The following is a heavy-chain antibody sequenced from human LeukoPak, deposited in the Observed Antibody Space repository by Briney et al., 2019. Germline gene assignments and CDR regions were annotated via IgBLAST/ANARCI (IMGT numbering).Heavy chain of an antibody. J-gene: IGHJ5*02. D-gene: IGHD6-19*01. V-gene: IGHV4-59*01. CDR1: GGSISSSY. Sequence: SETLSLTCTVSGGSISSSYWSWIRQPPGKGLEWIGYIYYSGSTNYNPSLKSRVTISVDTSKNQFFMKLNSVTATDTALYYCARGTSGGWYPTWFDPWGQGTLVTVSS. CDR2: IYYSGST. CDR3: ARGTSGGWYPTWFDP.